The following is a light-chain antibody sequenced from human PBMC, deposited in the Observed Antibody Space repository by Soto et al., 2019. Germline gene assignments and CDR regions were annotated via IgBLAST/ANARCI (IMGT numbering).Light chain of an antibody. Sequence: QSVLTQPASVSWSPGQSITISCTGTRSEFWSYKLFSWYQQHPGKAPKLMIYEGSKRPSGVSNLFSGSKSGNTASLTISGLQAEDEADYYCCSYAGSSTFLYVFGTGTKVTVL. CDR2: EGS. CDR1: RSEFWSYKL. CDR3: CSYAGSSTFLYV. J-gene: IGLJ1*01. V-gene: IGLV2-23*03.